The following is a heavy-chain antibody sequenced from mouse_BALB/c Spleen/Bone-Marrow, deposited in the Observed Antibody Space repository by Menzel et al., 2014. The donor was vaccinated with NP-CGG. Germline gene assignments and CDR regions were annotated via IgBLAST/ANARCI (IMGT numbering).Heavy chain of an antibody. D-gene: IGHD2-1*01. CDR2: IYYSGTI. J-gene: IGHJ2*01. CDR1: GISITTGNYR. Sequence: EVQLQESEPGLVKPSQTVSLTCTVTGISITTGNYRWSWIRQFPGNKLEWIGYIYYSGTITYNPSLTSRTTITRDTSKNQFFLEMNSSTAEDTATYYCARYGNYFDYWGQGTTLTVSS. V-gene: IGHV3-5*02. CDR3: ARYGNYFDY.